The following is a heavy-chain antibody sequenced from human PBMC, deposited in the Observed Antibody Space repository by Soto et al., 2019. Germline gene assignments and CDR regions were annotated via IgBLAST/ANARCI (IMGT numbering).Heavy chain of an antibody. CDR3: AICTGIQLWVFNY. CDR2: VTGSGGST. V-gene: IGHV3-23*01. Sequence: GGSLRHSCAASGFRFSSYAMSWVRQAPGKGFEWVSTVTGSGGSTFYADSVKGRLSISRDNSKNTLYLQMNSLRAEDTAVYYCAICTGIQLWVFNYWGQGTPVTVSS. D-gene: IGHD5-18*01. J-gene: IGHJ4*02. CDR1: GFRFSSYA.